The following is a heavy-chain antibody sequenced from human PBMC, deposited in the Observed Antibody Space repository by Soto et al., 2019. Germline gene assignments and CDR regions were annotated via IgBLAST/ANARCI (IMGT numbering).Heavy chain of an antibody. CDR1: GGTFSSYA. V-gene: IGHV1-69*01. CDR2: IIPIFGTA. J-gene: IGHJ5*02. D-gene: IGHD3-3*01. CDR3: ARAERDFWSGYYYWFDP. Sequence: QVQLVQSGAEVKKPGTSVKVSCKASGGTFSSYAISWVRQAPGQGLEWMGGIIPIFGTANYAQKFQGRVTITADESTSTAYMELSRLRSEDTAVYYCARAERDFWSGYYYWFDPWGQGTLVTVSS.